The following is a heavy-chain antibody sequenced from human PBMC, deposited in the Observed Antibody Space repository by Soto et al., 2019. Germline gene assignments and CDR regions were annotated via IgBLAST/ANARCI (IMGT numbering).Heavy chain of an antibody. CDR1: GGSVSGYY. D-gene: IGHD3-10*01. J-gene: IGHJ4*02. Sequence: SETLSLTCTVSGGSVSGYYWSWIRQSPENGLRRIVYIYDSGTINYNPSLKSRITVSVDTSKNQVSLKLSSVTAADTAVYYCARHYASGTYPLEYWGQGTLVTVSS. CDR3: ARHYASGTYPLEY. CDR2: IYDSGTI. V-gene: IGHV4-59*08.